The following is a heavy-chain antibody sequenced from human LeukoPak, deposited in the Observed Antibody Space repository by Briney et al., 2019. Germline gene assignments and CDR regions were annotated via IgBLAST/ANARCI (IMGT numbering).Heavy chain of an antibody. CDR2: IYYSGST. Sequence: SETLSLTCTVSGGSISSSSYYWGWIRQPPGKGLEWIGSIYYSGSTYYNPSLKSRVTISVDTSKNQFSLKLSSVTAADTAVYYCARTGDSSGYYRGTSFDYWGQGTLVTVSS. D-gene: IGHD3-22*01. V-gene: IGHV4-39*07. CDR1: GGSISSSSYY. J-gene: IGHJ4*02. CDR3: ARTGDSSGYYRGTSFDY.